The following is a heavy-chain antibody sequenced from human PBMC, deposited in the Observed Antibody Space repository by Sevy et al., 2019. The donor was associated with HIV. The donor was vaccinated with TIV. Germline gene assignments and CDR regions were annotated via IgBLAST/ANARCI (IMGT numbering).Heavy chain of an antibody. Sequence: GGSLRLSCAASGFTFSSYEMTWVRQAPGKGLEWVAYISSSGTTVYYGDSVEGRFTISRDNPKNSLYLQMNSLRGEETAVYSGARKGGAYYIGFDPWGQGTLVTVSS. CDR2: ISSSGTTV. CDR3: ARKGGAYYIGFDP. J-gene: IGHJ5*02. V-gene: IGHV3-48*03. CDR1: GFTFSSYE. D-gene: IGHD3-10*01.